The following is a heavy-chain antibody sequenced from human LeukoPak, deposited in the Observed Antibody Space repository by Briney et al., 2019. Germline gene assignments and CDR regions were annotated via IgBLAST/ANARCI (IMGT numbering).Heavy chain of an antibody. Sequence: SETLSLTCTVSGGSISSYYWTWIRQSAGKGLEWIGRINTSGSTNYNPSLRSRVTMSVNTSENQFSLNLTSVTAADTAVYSCAREGGDPRWLDPWGQGTLVTVSS. J-gene: IGHJ5*02. CDR3: AREGGDPRWLDP. D-gene: IGHD6-25*01. CDR2: INTSGST. CDR1: GGSISSYY. V-gene: IGHV4-4*07.